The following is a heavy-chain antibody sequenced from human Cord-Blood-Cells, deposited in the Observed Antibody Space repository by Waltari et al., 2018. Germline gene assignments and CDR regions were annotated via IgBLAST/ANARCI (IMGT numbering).Heavy chain of an antibody. CDR1: GYTFTGYY. V-gene: IGHV1-2*02. Sequence: QVQLVQSGAEVKKPGASVTVSCKASGYTFTGYYMHWVRQAPGQGLEWMGWITMTRDTSISTAYMELSRLRSDDTAVYYCARELRGMKDAFDIWGQGTMVTVSS. CDR3: ARELRGMKDAFDI. J-gene: IGHJ3*02. D-gene: IGHD3-16*01.